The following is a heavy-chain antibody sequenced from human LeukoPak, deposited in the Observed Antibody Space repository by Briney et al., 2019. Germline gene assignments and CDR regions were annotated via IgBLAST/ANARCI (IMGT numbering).Heavy chain of an antibody. CDR2: INSDGSST. J-gene: IGHJ5*02. D-gene: IGHD5-12*01. V-gene: IGHV3-74*01. CDR3: ARGRGYSGNDSWFDP. CDR1: GFTFSSYW. Sequence: GGSLRLSCAAPGFTFSSYWMHWVRQAPGKGLVWVSRINSDGSSTSYADSVKGRFTISRDNAKNALYLQMNSLRAEDTAVYYCARGRGYSGNDSWFDPWGQGTLVTVSS.